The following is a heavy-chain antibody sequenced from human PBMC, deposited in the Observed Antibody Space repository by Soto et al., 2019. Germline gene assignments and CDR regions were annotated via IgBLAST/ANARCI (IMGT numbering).Heavy chain of an antibody. CDR2: ISASSSTT. V-gene: IGHV3-23*01. CDR1: GFTFSTYA. D-gene: IGHD1-26*01. CDR3: AKDLGGNYVAYFDC. Sequence: PGGSLRLSCAASGFTFSTYAMSWVRQAPGKGLEWVSAISASSSTTHYADSVKGRFTISRDSSKDTLFLQMNSLRAEDTAVYYCAKDLGGNYVAYFDCWGQGTLVTVSS. J-gene: IGHJ4*02.